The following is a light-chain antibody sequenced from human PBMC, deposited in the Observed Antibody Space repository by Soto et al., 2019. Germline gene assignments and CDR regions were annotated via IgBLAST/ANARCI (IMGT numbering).Light chain of an antibody. CDR1: QPIASN. CDR2: GAT. CDR3: QQYNNWPRT. J-gene: IGKJ1*01. V-gene: IGKV3-15*01. Sequence: EIMMSQSPATVSVSPGGRATLSCRASQPIASNVAWYQQRPGQPPRLLIFGATTRASDVPDRFTGSGSGTQFTLTITSLQSEDFAVYYCQQYNNWPRTFGQGTKVDIK.